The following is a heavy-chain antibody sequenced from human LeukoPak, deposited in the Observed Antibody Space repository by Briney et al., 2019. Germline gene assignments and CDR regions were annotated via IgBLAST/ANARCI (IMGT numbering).Heavy chain of an antibody. CDR1: GFSFSSYE. CDR2: ISGSGRTM. J-gene: IGHJ4*02. CDR3: ARGGLYGYDVFDY. Sequence: GGSLRLSCAASGFSFSSYEMNWVRQAPGKGLEWVSYISGSGRTMSYADSVKGRFTISRDNAKNSLYLQMNSLRVEDTAVYHCARGGLYGYDVFDYWGQGTLVTVSS. D-gene: IGHD5-12*01. V-gene: IGHV3-48*03.